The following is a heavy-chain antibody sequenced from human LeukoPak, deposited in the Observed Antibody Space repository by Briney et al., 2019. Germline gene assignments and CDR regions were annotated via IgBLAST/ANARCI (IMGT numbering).Heavy chain of an antibody. CDR1: GFTFSMYW. Sequence: PGGSLRLSCAASGFTFSMYWMSWVRQAPGKGLEWVANIKQDGSEKYYVGSVKGRFTISRDNAKNSLYLQMNSLRAEDSAVYYCARRYFDCWGQGTLVTVSS. V-gene: IGHV3-7*03. J-gene: IGHJ4*02. CDR2: IKQDGSEK. CDR3: ARRYFDC.